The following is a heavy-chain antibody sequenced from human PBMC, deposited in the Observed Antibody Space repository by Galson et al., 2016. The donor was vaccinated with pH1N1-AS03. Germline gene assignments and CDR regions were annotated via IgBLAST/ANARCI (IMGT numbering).Heavy chain of an antibody. J-gene: IGHJ4*02. Sequence: SLRLSCAASGFSFSTYWMSWVRQAPGKGLEWVANIKQDGSEKYYVDSVKGRFTISRDNAKNSLYLQMNSLGAEDTAVYYCFEINNGGGQGTLVTVSS. D-gene: IGHD1/OR15-1a*01. CDR2: IKQDGSEK. CDR3: FEINNG. V-gene: IGHV3-7*01. CDR1: GFSFSTYW.